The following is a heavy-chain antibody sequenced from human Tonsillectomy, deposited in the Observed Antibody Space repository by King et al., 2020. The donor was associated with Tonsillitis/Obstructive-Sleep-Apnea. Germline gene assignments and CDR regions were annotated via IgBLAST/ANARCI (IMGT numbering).Heavy chain of an antibody. J-gene: IGHJ4*02. CDR1: GYTFTSYY. D-gene: IGHD3-16*01. Sequence: QLVQSGAELKKPGASVTVSCKASGYTFTSYYIHWVRQAPGQGLEWMGVINASGGRPNYAQKFQGRVTMTRDTSTSTVYMDRSSLRSEDTAVYYCARDLGARGFDFWGQGTLVTVSS. V-gene: IGHV1-46*01. CDR3: ARDLGARGFDF. CDR2: INASGGRP.